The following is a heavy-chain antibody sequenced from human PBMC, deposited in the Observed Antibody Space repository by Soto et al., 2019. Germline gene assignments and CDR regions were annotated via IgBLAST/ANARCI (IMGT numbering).Heavy chain of an antibody. V-gene: IGHV1-69*02. J-gene: IGHJ4*02. CDR2: VKPILSLS. Sequence: QVQLVQSGAEVKRPGSSVKVSCKASGDTFSFYSINWVRQAPGLGLEWMGRVKPILSLSNYAQRFQGRVTMTADKSTSTAYMVISSLRSEDTAIYYCATSYGSGYRAFDYWGQGAQVIVSS. CDR3: ATSYGSGYRAFDY. D-gene: IGHD3-10*01. CDR1: GDTFSFYS.